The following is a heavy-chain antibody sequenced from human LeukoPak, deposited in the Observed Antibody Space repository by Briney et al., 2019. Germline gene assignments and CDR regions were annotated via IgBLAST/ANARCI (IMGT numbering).Heavy chain of an antibody. D-gene: IGHD3-16*01. V-gene: IGHV3-23*01. CDR1: GFTFSNYP. CDR3: VTKLYVSHHTHAFDI. CDR2: ISGRGTTI. J-gene: IGHJ3*02. Sequence: PGGSLRLSCTASGFTFSNYPIKFVRQTPGKGLDWVTAISGRGTTIYYADAVRGRLTISRDNSKNTVYLKMNSLRAEDTALYYCVTKLYVSHHTHAFDIWGQGTMVTVSP.